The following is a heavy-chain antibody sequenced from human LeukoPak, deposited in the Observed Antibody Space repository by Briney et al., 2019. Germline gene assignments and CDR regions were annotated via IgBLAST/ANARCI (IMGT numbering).Heavy chain of an antibody. D-gene: IGHD1-14*01. J-gene: IGHJ3*02. Sequence: SETLSLTCTVSGGSISSYYWSWIRQPPGKGLEWIGYIYYSGSTNYNPSLKSRVTISVDTSKNQFSLMLSSVTAADTAVYYCAREIQPYGHHLNAFDIWGQGTMVTVSS. V-gene: IGHV4-59*01. CDR1: GGSISSYY. CDR2: IYYSGST. CDR3: AREIQPYGHHLNAFDI.